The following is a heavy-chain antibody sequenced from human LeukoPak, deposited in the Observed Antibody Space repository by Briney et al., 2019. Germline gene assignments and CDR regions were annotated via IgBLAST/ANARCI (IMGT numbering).Heavy chain of an antibody. V-gene: IGHV3-48*03. Sequence: GGSLRLSCAASGFTFSTYEMKWVRQAPGKGLEWVSYITGSGSPIYYADFVKGRFTISRDNAKNSLSLQMTSLRADDTAIYFCVTHSSSADYWGQGTLVTVSS. CDR1: GFTFSTYE. CDR3: VTHSSSADY. D-gene: IGHD6-6*01. CDR2: ITGSGSPI. J-gene: IGHJ4*02.